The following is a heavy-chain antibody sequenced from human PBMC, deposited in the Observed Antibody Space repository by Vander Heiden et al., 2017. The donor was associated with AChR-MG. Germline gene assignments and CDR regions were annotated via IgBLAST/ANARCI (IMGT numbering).Heavy chain of an antibody. CDR3: AKDLGPYYGDYYYYGMDV. Sequence: EVQLLESGGGLVQPGGSLRLSCAASGFTFSSYAMSWVRQAPGKGLEWVSAISGSGGSTYYADSVKGRFTISRDNSKNTLYLQMNSLRAEDTAVYYCAKDLGPYYGDYYYYGMDVWGQGTTVTVSS. CDR2: ISGSGGST. V-gene: IGHV3-23*01. J-gene: IGHJ6*02. CDR1: GFTFSSYA. D-gene: IGHD4-17*01.